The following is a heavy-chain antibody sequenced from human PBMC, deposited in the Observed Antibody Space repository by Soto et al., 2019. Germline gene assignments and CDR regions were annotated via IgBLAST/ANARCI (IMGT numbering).Heavy chain of an antibody. J-gene: IGHJ6*03. CDR3: AKQGGDFWGGDPRLYYMGV. Sequence: SETLSLTCAVYGGSFNDYYWSWIRQPPGKGLEWNGEINHRGSTDYNPSHKSRVTISVDTSKNQFSLKLSSVIAADTAVYYCAKQGGDFWGGDPRLYYMGVWGKGTTVS. CDR1: GGSFNDYY. D-gene: IGHD3-3*01. CDR2: INHRGST. V-gene: IGHV4-34*01.